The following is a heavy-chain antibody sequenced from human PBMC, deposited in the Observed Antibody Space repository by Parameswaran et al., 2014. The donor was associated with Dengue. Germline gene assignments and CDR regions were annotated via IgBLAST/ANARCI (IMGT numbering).Heavy chain of an antibody. J-gene: IGHJ4*02. Sequence: VRQMPGKGLEWMGIIYPGDSDTRYSPSFQGQVTISADKSISTAYLQWSSLKASDTAMYYCARLTAHSAAGTIGYWGQGTLVTVSS. D-gene: IGHD6-13*01. CDR3: ARLTAHSAAGTIGY. CDR2: IYPGDSDT. V-gene: IGHV5-51*01.